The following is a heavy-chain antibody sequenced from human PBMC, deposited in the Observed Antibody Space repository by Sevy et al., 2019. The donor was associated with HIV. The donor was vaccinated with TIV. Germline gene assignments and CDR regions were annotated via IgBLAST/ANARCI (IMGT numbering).Heavy chain of an antibody. CDR1: GFTFSSYG. J-gene: IGHJ4*02. Sequence: GGSLRLSCAASGFTFSSYGMHWVRQAPGKGLEWVAVIWYDGSNKYYAYSVKGRFTISRDNSKNTLYLQMNSLRAEDTAVYYCARGLAIAAAGTDYFDYWGQGTLVTVSS. CDR3: ARGLAIAAAGTDYFDY. D-gene: IGHD6-13*01. V-gene: IGHV3-33*01. CDR2: IWYDGSNK.